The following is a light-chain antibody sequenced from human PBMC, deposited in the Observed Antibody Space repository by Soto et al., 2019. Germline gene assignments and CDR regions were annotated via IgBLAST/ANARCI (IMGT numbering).Light chain of an antibody. V-gene: IGLV1-47*02. Sequence: QSVLTQPPSASGTPGQRVTISCSGSSSNIGSNVVNWFQQLPGTAPKLRIYSNNLRPSGVPERISGSKSGTSASLAISGLRSEDEAVYYCASWDDRLGAVIFGGGTKVTVL. CDR1: SSNIGSNV. J-gene: IGLJ2*01. CDR3: ASWDDRLGAVI. CDR2: SNN.